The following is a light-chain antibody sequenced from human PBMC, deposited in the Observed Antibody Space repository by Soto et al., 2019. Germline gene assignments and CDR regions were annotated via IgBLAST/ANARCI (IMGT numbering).Light chain of an antibody. CDR3: QQRYNWPRT. CDR2: DAS. Sequence: EIVLTQSPGTLSLSPGERATLSCRASQSVSSNLAWYQQKPGQAPRLLIYDASNRASGIPARFSGSGSGTDFTLTISSLEPEDFAVYYCQQRYNWPRTFGQGTKVDIK. CDR1: QSVSSN. V-gene: IGKV3-11*01. J-gene: IGKJ1*01.